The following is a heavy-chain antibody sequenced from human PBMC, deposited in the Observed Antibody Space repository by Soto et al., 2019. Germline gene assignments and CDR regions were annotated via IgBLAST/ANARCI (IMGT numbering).Heavy chain of an antibody. V-gene: IGHV4-4*02. CDR1: GGSISSSNW. D-gene: IGHD6-13*01. CDR2: IYHSGST. CDR3: ARLAAAGTNFDS. J-gene: IGHJ4*02. Sequence: QVQLQESGPGLVKPSGTLSLTCAVSGGSISSSNWWSWVRQPPGKGLEWIGEIYHSGSTNYNPSLKSRVXXXVXXSQTQFSLKLSSVTAADTAVYYCARLAAAGTNFDSWGPGTLVTVSS.